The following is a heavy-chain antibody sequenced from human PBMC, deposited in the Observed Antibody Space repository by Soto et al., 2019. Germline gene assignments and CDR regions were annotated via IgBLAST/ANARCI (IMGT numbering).Heavy chain of an antibody. Sequence: SETLSLTCTVSGGSISGYYWSWIRQPPGKGLEWIGEINHSGSTNYNPSLKSRVTISVDTSKNQFSLKLSSVTAADTAVYYCARGRGYFDWLPPFPYAFDIWAKGKWSPSPQ. V-gene: IGHV4-34*01. J-gene: IGHJ3*02. CDR3: ARGRGYFDWLPPFPYAFDI. CDR1: GGSISGYY. CDR2: INHSGST. D-gene: IGHD3-9*01.